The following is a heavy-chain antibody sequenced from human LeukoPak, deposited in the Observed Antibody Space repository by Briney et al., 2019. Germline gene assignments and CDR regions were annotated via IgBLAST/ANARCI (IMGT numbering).Heavy chain of an antibody. CDR3: ARAATYDSSGYYYFDY. V-gene: IGHV4-59*01. CDR2: IYHSGNT. D-gene: IGHD3-22*01. CDR1: GGSISSYY. Sequence: SETLSLTCTVSGGSISSYYWSWIRQPPGEGLEWIGFIYHSGNTNYNPSLKSRVTISVDTSKNQFSLKLSSVTAADTAVYYCARAATYDSSGYYYFDYWGQGTLVTVSS. J-gene: IGHJ4*02.